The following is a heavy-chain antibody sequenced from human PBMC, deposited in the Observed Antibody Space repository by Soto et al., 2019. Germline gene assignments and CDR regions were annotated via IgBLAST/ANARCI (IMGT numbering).Heavy chain of an antibody. J-gene: IGHJ4*02. CDR3: ARGLGRWEPPSDY. Sequence: QVQLQESGPGLVKPSETLSLTCTVSGGSISSYYWSWIRQPPGKGLEWIGYIYYSGSTNYNPSLKSRVTISVDTSKNQFSLKLSSVTAADTAVYYCARGLGRWEPPSDYWGQGTLVTVSS. V-gene: IGHV4-59*01. D-gene: IGHD1-26*01. CDR1: GGSISSYY. CDR2: IYYSGST.